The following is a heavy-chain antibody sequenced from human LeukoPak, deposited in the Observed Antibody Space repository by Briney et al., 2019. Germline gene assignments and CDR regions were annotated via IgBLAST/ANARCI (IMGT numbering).Heavy chain of an antibody. CDR2: ISYDGSNK. CDR1: GFTFNNYA. D-gene: IGHD2-2*01. Sequence: GGSLRLSCAASGFTFNNYAMSWVRQAPGKGLEWVAVISYDGSNKYYADSVKGRFTISRGNSKNTLYLQMNSLRAEDTAVYYCARAGYCSSTSCYFGGYYFDYWGQGTLVTVSS. CDR3: ARAGYCSSTSCYFGGYYFDY. J-gene: IGHJ4*02. V-gene: IGHV3-30*01.